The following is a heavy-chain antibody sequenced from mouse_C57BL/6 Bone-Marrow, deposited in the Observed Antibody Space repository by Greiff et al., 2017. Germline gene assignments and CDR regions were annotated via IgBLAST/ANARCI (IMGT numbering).Heavy chain of an antibody. Sequence: QVQLQQPGAELVKPGASVTLSCKASGYTFTSYWMHWVKQRPGQGLEWIGMIHPNSGSTNYNEKFKSKATLTVDKSSSTASMQLSSLTSEDSAVYNCASRGILRRVYYAMDYWGQGTSVTVSS. J-gene: IGHJ4*01. CDR2: IHPNSGST. D-gene: IGHD1-1*01. CDR3: ASRGILRRVYYAMDY. CDR1: GYTFTSYW. V-gene: IGHV1-64*01.